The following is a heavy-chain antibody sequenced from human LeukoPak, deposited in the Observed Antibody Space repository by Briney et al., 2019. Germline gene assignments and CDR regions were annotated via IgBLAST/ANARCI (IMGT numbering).Heavy chain of an antibody. CDR2: IFYSGST. V-gene: IGHV4-59*01. CDR3: ARGTSMVPHGS. D-gene: IGHD5-18*01. J-gene: IGHJ4*02. CDR1: GFTFSSYP. Sequence: PGGSLRLSCAASGFTFSSYPLHWVRQAPGKGLEWIGYIFYSGSTNYNPSLKSRVTISIVRSRSQFSLRLSSLTAADTAMYYCARGTSMVPHGSWGQGILVTVSS.